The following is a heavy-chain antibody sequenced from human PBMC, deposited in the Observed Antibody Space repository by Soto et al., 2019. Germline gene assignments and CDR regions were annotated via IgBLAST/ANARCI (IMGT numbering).Heavy chain of an antibody. CDR3: ATDPYNWNYGAY. Sequence: ASVKVSCKVSGYTLTELSMHWVRQAPGKGLEWMGGFDPEDGETIYAQKFQGRVTMTEDTSTDTAYMELSSLRSEDTAVYYSATDPYNWNYGAYRGQGPMLTLSS. J-gene: IGHJ4*02. D-gene: IGHD1-20*01. CDR1: GYTLTELS. CDR2: FDPEDGET. V-gene: IGHV1-24*01.